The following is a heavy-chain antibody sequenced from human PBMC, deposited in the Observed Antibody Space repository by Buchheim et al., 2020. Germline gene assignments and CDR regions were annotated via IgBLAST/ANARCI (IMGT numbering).Heavy chain of an antibody. D-gene: IGHD6-25*01. Sequence: QLQLQESGPGLVKPSETLSLTCTVSGGSISSNGYYWSWIRQHPGKGLEWIGYIYHSGSTFYNPSLKSRVAISVDTAKNQFSLKVSSVTAADTAVYYCARDTGGYGRFDYWGQGTL. CDR2: IYHSGST. CDR1: GGSISSNGYY. J-gene: IGHJ4*02. CDR3: ARDTGGYGRFDY. V-gene: IGHV4-31*03.